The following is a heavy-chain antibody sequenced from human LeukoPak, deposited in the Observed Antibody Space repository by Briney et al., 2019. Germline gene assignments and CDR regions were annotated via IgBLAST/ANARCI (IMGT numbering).Heavy chain of an antibody. J-gene: IGHJ4*02. Sequence: TLSLTCTVSGGSVSSGAYYWSWIRQHPGKGLEWIGYIYYSGSTYYNPSLKSRVTISVDKSKNRFSLKLNSVTAADTAVYYCARDQDSYGNYFDYWGQGTLVTVSS. CDR1: GGSVSSGAYY. CDR3: ARDQDSYGNYFDY. D-gene: IGHD5-18*01. CDR2: IYYSGST. V-gene: IGHV4-31*03.